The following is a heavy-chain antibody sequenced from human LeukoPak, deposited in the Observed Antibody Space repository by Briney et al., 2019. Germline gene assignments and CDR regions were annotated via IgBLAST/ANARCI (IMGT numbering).Heavy chain of an antibody. D-gene: IGHD3-22*01. J-gene: IGHJ4*02. CDR3: ASLPYYYDSSGYYNFDY. CDR2: INHSGST. Sequence: SETLSLTCAVYGGSFSGYYWSWIRQPPGKGLEWIGEINHSGSTNYNPSLKSRVTISVDTSKNQFSLKLSSVTAADTAVYYCASLPYYYDSSGYYNFDYWGQGTLVTVSS. CDR1: GGSFSGYY. V-gene: IGHV4-34*01.